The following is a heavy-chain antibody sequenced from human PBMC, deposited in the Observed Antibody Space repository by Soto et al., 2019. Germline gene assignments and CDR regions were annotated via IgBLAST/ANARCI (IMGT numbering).Heavy chain of an antibody. V-gene: IGHV4-30-2*01. J-gene: IGHJ4*02. CDR3: ARLDTAMVIDY. Sequence: LSLTCAVSGGSISSGGYSWSWIRQPPGKGLEWIGYIYHSGSTYYNPSLKSRVTISVDRSKNQFSLKLSSVTAADTAVYYCARLDTAMVIDYWGQGTLVTVSS. CDR1: GGSISSGGYS. D-gene: IGHD5-18*01. CDR2: IYHSGST.